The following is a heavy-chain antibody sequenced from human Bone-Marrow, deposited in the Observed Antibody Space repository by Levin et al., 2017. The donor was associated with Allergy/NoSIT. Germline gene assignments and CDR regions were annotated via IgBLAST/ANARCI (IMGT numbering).Heavy chain of an antibody. CDR3: ATDVGAD. D-gene: IGHD1-26*01. J-gene: IGHJ1*01. V-gene: IGHV3-7*01. CDR1: GFTFSGSW. Sequence: LSLTCAASGFTFSGSWMSWVRQAPGKGLEWVANIKPDGGDKYYVDSVKGRFTISRDNTKNSLSLQMNSLRADDTAVYYCATDVGADWGQGTLVTVSS. CDR2: IKPDGGDK.